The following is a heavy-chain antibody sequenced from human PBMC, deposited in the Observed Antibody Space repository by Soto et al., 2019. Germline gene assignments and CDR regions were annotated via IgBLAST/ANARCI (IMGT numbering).Heavy chain of an antibody. CDR1: GYTFTGYY. J-gene: IGHJ5*01. CDR3: ARAKYGNTAPDS. Sequence: ASVKVSCKASGYTFTGYYMHWVRQAPGKGLEWVAITYKNGDSDFADSVKGRVAMSRDSPTNTVALHMKNLRVEDTAVYYCARAKYGNTAPDSWGQGTLVTVSS. CDR2: TYKNGDS. D-gene: IGHD3-10*01. V-gene: IGHV3-53*01.